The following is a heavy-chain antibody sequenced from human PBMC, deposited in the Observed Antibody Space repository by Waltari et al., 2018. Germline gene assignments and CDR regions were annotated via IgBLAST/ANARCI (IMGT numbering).Heavy chain of an antibody. Sequence: QVQLQESGPGLVKPSETLSLTCAVSGYSISSGYYWGWIRQPPGKGLEWIGSIYHSGSTYYNPSLKSRVTISVDTSKNQFSLKLSSVTAADTAVYYCARRVATIGFDYWGQGTLVTVS. CDR3: ARRVATIGFDY. V-gene: IGHV4-38-2*01. CDR1: GYSISSGYY. CDR2: IYHSGST. D-gene: IGHD5-12*01. J-gene: IGHJ4*02.